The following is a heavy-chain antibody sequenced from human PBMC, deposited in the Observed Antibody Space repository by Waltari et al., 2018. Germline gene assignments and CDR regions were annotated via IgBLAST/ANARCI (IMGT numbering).Heavy chain of an antibody. CDR3: AKKTGPNWFDP. Sequence: QVQLVQSGAEVKKPGASVKVSCKASGYTFTGYYMHWVRQAPGQGLEWMGWINPNSGGTNDAQKFQGRVTMTRDTSISTAYMELSRLGSDDTAVYCCAKKTGPNWFDPWGQGTLVTVSS. J-gene: IGHJ5*02. CDR2: INPNSGGT. CDR1: GYTFTGYY. V-gene: IGHV1-2*02.